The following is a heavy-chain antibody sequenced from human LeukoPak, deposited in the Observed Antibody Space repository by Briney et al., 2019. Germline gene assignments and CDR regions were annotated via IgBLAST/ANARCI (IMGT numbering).Heavy chain of an antibody. CDR2: IIPTLGIA. Sequence: ASVKVSCKASGGTFSSYAISWVRQAPGQGLEWMGRIIPTLGIANYAQKFQGRVTITADKSTSTAYMELSSLRSEDTAVYYCARDPGLPSTTEFDYWGQGTLVTVSS. CDR1: GGTFSSYA. J-gene: IGHJ4*02. V-gene: IGHV1-69*04. D-gene: IGHD1-1*01. CDR3: ARDPGLPSTTEFDY.